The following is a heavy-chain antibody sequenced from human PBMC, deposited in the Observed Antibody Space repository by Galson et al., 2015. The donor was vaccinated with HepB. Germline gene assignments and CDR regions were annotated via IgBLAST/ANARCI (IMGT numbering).Heavy chain of an antibody. Sequence: SCAASGFSFSSYGMHWVRQAPGKGLEWVSFIRYDGTNEYYADSVKGRFTISRDNSKNTLHLQMNSLRAEDTAVYYCAKESTVTTKNWFDPWGQGTLVTVSS. CDR2: IRYDGTNE. CDR3: AKESTVTTKNWFDP. J-gene: IGHJ5*02. V-gene: IGHV3-30*02. CDR1: GFSFSSYG. D-gene: IGHD4-17*01.